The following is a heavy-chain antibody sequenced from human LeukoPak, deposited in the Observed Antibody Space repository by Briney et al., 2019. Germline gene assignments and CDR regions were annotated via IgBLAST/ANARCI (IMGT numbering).Heavy chain of an antibody. Sequence: PSETLSLTCTVSGGSISSYYWSWIRQPPGQGLEWIGYIYYSGSTNYNPSLKSRVTISVDTSKNQFSLKLSSVTAADTAVYYCARVSGGSYNWFDPWGQGTLVTVSS. CDR3: ARVSGGSYNWFDP. CDR1: GGSISSYY. J-gene: IGHJ5*02. V-gene: IGHV4-59*01. D-gene: IGHD1-26*01. CDR2: IYYSGST.